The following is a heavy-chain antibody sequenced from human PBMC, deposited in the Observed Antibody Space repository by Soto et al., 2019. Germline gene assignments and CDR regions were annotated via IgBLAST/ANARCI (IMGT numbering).Heavy chain of an antibody. Sequence: QVQLQQSGPGLVKPSETLSLTCTVSSGPSSSHNWGWIRQPPGRGLEWIGYVYYTGDTSYNPALQSLVTISADASTNHISLTLSSVTAADTAVYYCVRQGIGRLHGLVDVWGQGTTVSVSS. CDR3: VRQGIGRLHGLVDV. J-gene: IGHJ6*02. CDR1: SGPSSSHN. CDR2: VYYTGDT. D-gene: IGHD3-10*01. V-gene: IGHV4-59*08.